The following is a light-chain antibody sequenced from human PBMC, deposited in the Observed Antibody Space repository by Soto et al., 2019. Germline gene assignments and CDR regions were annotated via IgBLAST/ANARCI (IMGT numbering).Light chain of an antibody. J-gene: IGLJ2*01. CDR2: EVN. V-gene: IGLV2-14*01. CDR3: SSYTTSSTQV. Sequence: QSALTQPASVSGSPGQSITISCTGTNHDVGGYNFVSWYQQHPGKAPKLMIYEVNNRPSGVSNRFSGSKSDNTASLTISGLQAEDEADYYCSSYTTSSTQVFGGGTKLTVL. CDR1: NHDVGGYNF.